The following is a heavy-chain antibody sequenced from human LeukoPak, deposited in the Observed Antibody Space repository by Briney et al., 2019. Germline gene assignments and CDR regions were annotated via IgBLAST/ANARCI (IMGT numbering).Heavy chain of an antibody. D-gene: IGHD6-19*01. CDR1: GFTFSSYS. J-gene: IGHJ4*02. Sequence: PGGSLRLSCAASGFTFSSYSMNWVRQAPGKGLEWVSSISSSSSYIYYADSVKGRFTISRDNAKNSLYLQMNSLRAEDTAVYYCARVVAGPKSYFDYWGQGTLVTVSS. CDR2: ISSSSSYI. CDR3: ARVVAGPKSYFDY. V-gene: IGHV3-21*01.